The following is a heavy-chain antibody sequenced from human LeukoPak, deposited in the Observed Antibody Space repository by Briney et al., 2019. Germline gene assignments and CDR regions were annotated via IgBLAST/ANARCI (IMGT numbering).Heavy chain of an antibody. CDR2: MNPNSGNT. D-gene: IGHD2-15*01. CDR3: ARYCSGGSCYSDDAFDI. V-gene: IGHV1-8*01. CDR1: GYTFTSYD. Sequence: ASVKVSCKASGYTFTSYDINWVRQATGQGLEWMGWMNPNSGNTGYAQKFQGRVTMTRDTSTSTVYMELSSLRSEDTAVYYCARYCSGGSCYSDDAFDIWGQGTMVTVSS. J-gene: IGHJ3*02.